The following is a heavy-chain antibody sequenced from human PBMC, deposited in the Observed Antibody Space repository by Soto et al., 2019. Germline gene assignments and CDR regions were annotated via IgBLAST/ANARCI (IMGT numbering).Heavy chain of an antibody. V-gene: IGHV4-39*01. CDR2: IYYSGST. Sequence: PSETLSLTCTVSGGSISSSSYYWGWIRQPPGKGLEWIGSIYYSGSTYYNPSLKSRVTISVDTSKNQFSLKLSSVTAADTAVYYCARRGSNSGSYGYWGQGTMVTVSS. CDR1: GGSISSSSYY. D-gene: IGHD1-26*01. J-gene: IGHJ3*01. CDR3: ARRGSNSGSYGY.